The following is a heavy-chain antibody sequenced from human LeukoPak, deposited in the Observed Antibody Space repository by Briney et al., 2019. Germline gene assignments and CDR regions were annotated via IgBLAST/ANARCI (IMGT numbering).Heavy chain of an antibody. CDR2: MNPNSGNT. CDR1: GYTFTSYY. V-gene: IGHV1-8*01. J-gene: IGHJ6*03. Sequence: ASVKVSCKASGYTFTSYYINWVRQASGQGLEWMGWMNPNSGNTGYAQKFQGRVTMTRNTSISTAYMELSSLRSEDTAVYYCARGAVGYYYYYMDVWGKGTTVTISS. CDR3: ARGAVGYYYYYMDV.